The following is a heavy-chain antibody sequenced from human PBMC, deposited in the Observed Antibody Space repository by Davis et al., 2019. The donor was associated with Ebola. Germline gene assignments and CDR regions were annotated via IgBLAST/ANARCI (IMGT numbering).Heavy chain of an antibody. V-gene: IGHV1-2*02. CDR2: INPNSGGT. Sequence: ASVQVSCKASGYTFTGYYMHWVRQAPGQGLEWMGWINPNSGGTNYAQKFQGRVTMTRDTSISTAYMELSRLRSDDTAVYYCARELELRGSNAFDIWGQGTMVTVSS. J-gene: IGHJ3*02. CDR3: ARELELRGSNAFDI. CDR1: GYTFTGYY. D-gene: IGHD1-7*01.